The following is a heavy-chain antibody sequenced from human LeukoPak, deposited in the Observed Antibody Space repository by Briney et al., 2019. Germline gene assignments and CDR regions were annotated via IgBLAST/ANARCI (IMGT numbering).Heavy chain of an antibody. Sequence: SETLSLTCTVSGGSIGSYYWSWIRQPPGKGLEWIGYIYYSGSTNYNPSLKSRVTISVDTSKNQFSLKLSSVTAADTAVYYCARSSWGGMVRGALNWFDPWGQGTLVTVSS. CDR1: GGSIGSYY. D-gene: IGHD3-10*01. CDR2: IYYSGST. CDR3: ARSSWGGMVRGALNWFDP. J-gene: IGHJ5*02. V-gene: IGHV4-59*01.